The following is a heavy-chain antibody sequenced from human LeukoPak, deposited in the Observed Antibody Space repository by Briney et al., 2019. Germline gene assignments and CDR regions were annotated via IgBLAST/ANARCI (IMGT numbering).Heavy chain of an antibody. CDR2: IYHSGST. J-gene: IGHJ6*02. V-gene: IGHV4-30-2*01. Sequence: PSQTLSLTCAVSGGSISSGGYSWGWIRQPLGKGLEWIGYIYHSGSTYYNPSLKSRVTISVDTSKNQLSLKLSSVTAADTAVYYCAYGMDVWGQGTTVTVSS. CDR1: GGSISSGGYS. CDR3: AYGMDV.